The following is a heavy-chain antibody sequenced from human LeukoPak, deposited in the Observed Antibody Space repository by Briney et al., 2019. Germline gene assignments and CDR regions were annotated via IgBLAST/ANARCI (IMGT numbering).Heavy chain of an antibody. J-gene: IGHJ3*02. V-gene: IGHV3-74*01. CDR2: INSDGSST. D-gene: IGHD4-11*01. CDR3: ARDSPYSDYLIGGVFNI. CDR1: GFTFTEYG. Sequence: GGSLRLSCAASGFTFTEYGMHWVRQPPGKGLVWVSRINSDGSSTNYADSVKGRFTVSRDNAKNTLYLQMSSLRAEDTAVYYCARDSPYSDYLIGGVFNIWGQGTMVTVSS.